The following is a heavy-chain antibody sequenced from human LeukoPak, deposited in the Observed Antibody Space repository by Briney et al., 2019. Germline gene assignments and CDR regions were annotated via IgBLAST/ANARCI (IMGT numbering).Heavy chain of an antibody. V-gene: IGHV1-3*01. CDR1: GYTFTSYT. CDR2: INAGNGNA. D-gene: IGHD6-13*01. J-gene: IGHJ4*02. CDR3: ARGGGLTAVGDY. Sequence: ASVTVSCKASGYTFTSYTIHWVRQAPGQRLEWMGWINAGNGNAKYSQKFQGRVTITRDTSASTAYMELSSLRSEDTAVYYCARGGGLTAVGDYWGQGTLVTVSS.